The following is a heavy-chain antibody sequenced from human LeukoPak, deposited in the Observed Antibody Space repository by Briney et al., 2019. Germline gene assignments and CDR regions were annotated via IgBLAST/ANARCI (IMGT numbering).Heavy chain of an antibody. V-gene: IGHV3-43*02. CDR2: ISGDGGST. CDR1: GFTFDDYA. D-gene: IGHD6-13*01. J-gene: IGHJ2*01. CDR3: AKDTEDGTLWYFDL. Sequence: GGSLRLSCAASGFTFDDYAMHWVRQAPGKGLEWVSLISGDGGSTYYADSVKGRFTISRDNSRNPLYLQMNSLRTEDTALYYCAKDTEDGTLWYFDLWGRGTLVTVSS.